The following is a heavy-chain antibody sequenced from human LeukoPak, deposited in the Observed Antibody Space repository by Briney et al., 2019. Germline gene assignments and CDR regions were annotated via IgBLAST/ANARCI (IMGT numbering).Heavy chain of an antibody. Sequence: ASVKVSCKASGGTFSSYAISWVRQAPGQGLEWMGGIIPIFGIANYAQKFQGRVTITADESTSTAYMELSSLRSEDTAVYYCASDPVTTWDNYFDYWGQGTLVTVSS. V-gene: IGHV1-69*13. CDR2: IIPIFGIA. CDR1: GGTFSSYA. J-gene: IGHJ4*02. D-gene: IGHD4-17*01. CDR3: ASDPVTTWDNYFDY.